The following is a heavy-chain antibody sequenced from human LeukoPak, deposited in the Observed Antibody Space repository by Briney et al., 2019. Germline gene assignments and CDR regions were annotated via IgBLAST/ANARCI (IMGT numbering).Heavy chain of an antibody. Sequence: ASVKVSCKASGYTFTGYYMHWVRQAPGQGLEWMGWINPNSGGTNYAQKFQGRVTMTRDTSISTAYMELSRLRSDDTAVYYCARDADGYNLYDAFDIWGQGTMVTVSS. D-gene: IGHD5-24*01. CDR1: GYTFTGYY. V-gene: IGHV1-2*02. CDR2: INPNSGGT. J-gene: IGHJ3*02. CDR3: ARDADGYNLYDAFDI.